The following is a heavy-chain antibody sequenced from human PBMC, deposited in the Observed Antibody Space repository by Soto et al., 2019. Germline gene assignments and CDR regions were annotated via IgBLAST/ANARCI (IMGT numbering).Heavy chain of an antibody. CDR3: WEGGGRDSWFDY. V-gene: IGHV1-69*06. CDR2: IIPKFGTA. D-gene: IGHD3-16*01. CDR1: GGTFSSYA. Sequence: QVQLVQSGAEVKKPGSSVKVSCKASGGTFSSYAISWVRQAPGQGLEWMGGIIPKFGTANYAQKFQGRVTTIADNATSSAYKEVMSMRSADEAVYYCWEGGGRDSWFDYWGQGSLVTVSS. J-gene: IGHJ5*01.